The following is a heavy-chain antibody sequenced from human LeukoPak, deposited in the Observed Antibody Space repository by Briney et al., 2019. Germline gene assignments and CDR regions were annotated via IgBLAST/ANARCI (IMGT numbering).Heavy chain of an antibody. CDR3: ARDAGGQYSSGLVGHNNWFAP. V-gene: IGHV1-2*02. J-gene: IGHJ5*02. CDR1: GFTFTGYY. D-gene: IGHD6-19*01. CDR2: IKPKSGGT. Sequence: ASLKVSCKASGFTFTGYYMHWVRQAPGQGLEWMGWIKPKSGGTKYAQKFQGRVTMTRDTSISTPYMEVDRLGADDTALYYCARDAGGQYSSGLVGHNNWFAPWGQGTLVTVSS.